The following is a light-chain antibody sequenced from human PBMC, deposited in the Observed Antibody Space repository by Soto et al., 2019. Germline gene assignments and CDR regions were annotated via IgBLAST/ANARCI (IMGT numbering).Light chain of an antibody. Sequence: SYALTQPPSVSVAPGQTASVTCGGNNIGSKSVHWYQQKPGQAPVVVVYDDSDRPSGIPERFSGSNSGNMATLTITRVEVGDEADYYCQVWESNTDQYVFGTGTKVTVL. CDR3: QVWESNTDQYV. J-gene: IGLJ1*01. CDR1: NIGSKS. V-gene: IGLV3-21*02. CDR2: DDS.